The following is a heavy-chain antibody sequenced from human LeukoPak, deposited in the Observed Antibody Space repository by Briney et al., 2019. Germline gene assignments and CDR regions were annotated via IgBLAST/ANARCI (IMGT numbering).Heavy chain of an antibody. CDR2: ISSSSSTI. D-gene: IGHD3-22*01. CDR3: ARDIYYYDSSGYYFAGGSDY. J-gene: IGHJ4*02. CDR1: GFTFSSYS. V-gene: IGHV3-48*01. Sequence: PGGSLRLSCAASGFTFSSYSMNWVRQAPGKGLEWVSYISSSSSTIYYADSVKGRFTISRDNAKNSLYLQMNSLRAEDTAVYYCARDIYYYDSSGYYFAGGSDYWGQGTLVTVSS.